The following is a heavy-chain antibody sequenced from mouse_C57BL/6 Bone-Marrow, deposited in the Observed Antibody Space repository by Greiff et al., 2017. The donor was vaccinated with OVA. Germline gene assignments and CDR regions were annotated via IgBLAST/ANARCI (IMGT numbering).Heavy chain of an antibody. CDR3: ARPNAFAY. CDR1: GFTFSDYY. V-gene: IGHV5-12*01. Sequence: EVKLVESGGGLVQPGGSLKLSCAASGFTFSDYYMYWVRQTPEKRLEWVAYISNGGGSTYYPDTVKGRFTTSRDNAKNTLYLQMSRLKSDGTAMYYCARPNAFAYWGQGALVTVSA. J-gene: IGHJ3*01. CDR2: ISNGGGST.